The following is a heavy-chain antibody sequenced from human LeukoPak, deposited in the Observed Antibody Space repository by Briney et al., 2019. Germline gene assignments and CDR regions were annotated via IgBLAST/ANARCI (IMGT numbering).Heavy chain of an antibody. Sequence: GGSLRLSCAASGFSFSSSAMSWVRQAPGKGLEWVSAISGSGGNTYYAGSVKGRFTIFRDNSKNMLYLQMNSLRAEDTALYYCASQKANFYASSGDVWGQGTTVTVSS. D-gene: IGHD3-22*01. V-gene: IGHV3-23*01. J-gene: IGHJ6*02. CDR1: GFSFSSSA. CDR3: ASQKANFYASSGDV. CDR2: ISGSGGNT.